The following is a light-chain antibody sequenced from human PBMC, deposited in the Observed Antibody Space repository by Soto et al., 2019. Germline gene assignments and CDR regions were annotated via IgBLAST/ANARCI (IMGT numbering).Light chain of an antibody. CDR3: QQYNNLPPGT. CDR1: QSVSSN. CDR2: GAS. Sequence: EIVMTQSPATLSVSPGERATLSCRASQSVSSNLAWYQQKPGQAPRLLIYGASTMAAGIPARFSGSGSGTEFSLTISSLQSEDFAVYYCQQYNNLPPGTFGGGTKVEIK. J-gene: IGKJ4*01. V-gene: IGKV3-15*01.